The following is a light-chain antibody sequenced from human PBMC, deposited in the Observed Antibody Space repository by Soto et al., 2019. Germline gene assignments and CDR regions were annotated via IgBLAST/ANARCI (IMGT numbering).Light chain of an antibody. CDR2: DVS. CDR1: SNDVGVFDY. CDR3: SSYTTGSAVV. J-gene: IGLJ2*01. Sequence: QSVLTQPASVSGSPGQSITISCTGTSNDVGVFDYVSWYQRHPASAPRLMIYDVSHRPSGVSNRFSGSKSGNTASLTISGLQAEDEADYSCSSYTTGSAVVFGGGTKLTVL. V-gene: IGLV2-14*03.